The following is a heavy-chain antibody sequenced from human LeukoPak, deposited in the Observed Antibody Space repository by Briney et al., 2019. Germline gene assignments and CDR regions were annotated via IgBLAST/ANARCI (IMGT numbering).Heavy chain of an antibody. J-gene: IGHJ4*02. CDR2: INPNSGGT. Sequence: ASVTVSCKASGYTFTGYYMHWVRQAPGQGLEWMGRINPNSGGTNYAQKFQGRVTMTRDTSISTAYMELSRLRSDDTAVYYCARVEWIQLWLLDYWGQGTLVTVSS. D-gene: IGHD5-18*01. CDR1: GYTFTGYY. V-gene: IGHV1-2*06. CDR3: ARVEWIQLWLLDY.